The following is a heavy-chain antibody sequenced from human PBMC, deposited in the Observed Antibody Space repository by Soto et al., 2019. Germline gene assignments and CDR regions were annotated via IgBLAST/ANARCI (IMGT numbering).Heavy chain of an antibody. D-gene: IGHD6-13*01. Sequence: QVQLVESGGGVVQPGTSLRLSCAASGFSFSSYDIHWVRQAPGKGLEWVAVIWYYGSNKYYADSVNGRFIISRDNSKNTLYLQMNSLRADDTAVYYWARGYSSSRDLGYWGQGTLVTVSS. CDR1: GFSFSSYD. CDR3: ARGYSSSRDLGY. CDR2: IWYYGSNK. J-gene: IGHJ4*02. V-gene: IGHV3-33*01.